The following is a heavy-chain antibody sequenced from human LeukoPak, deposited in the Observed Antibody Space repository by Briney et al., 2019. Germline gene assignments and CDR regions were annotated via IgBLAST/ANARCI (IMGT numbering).Heavy chain of an antibody. D-gene: IGHD2-2*01. CDR1: GYTFTGYY. CDR2: INPNSGGT. CDR3: ARGAPLRYCSSTSCLLMGDWFDP. Sequence: ASVKVSCKASGYTFTGYYMHWVRQAPGQGLEWMGWINPNSGGTNYAQKFQGRVTMTRDTSISTAYMELSRLRSDDTAVYYCARGAPLRYCSSTSCLLMGDWFDPWGQGTLVTVSS. V-gene: IGHV1-2*02. J-gene: IGHJ5*02.